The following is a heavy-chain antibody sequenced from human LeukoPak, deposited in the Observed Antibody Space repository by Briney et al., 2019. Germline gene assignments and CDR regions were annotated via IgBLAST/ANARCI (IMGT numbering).Heavy chain of an antibody. CDR1: GFTFSSYG. J-gene: IGHJ4*02. V-gene: IGHV3-33*01. CDR3: ARGPDYDSSGYYSPTDY. D-gene: IGHD3-22*01. Sequence: PGGSLRLSCAASGFTFSSYGMHWVRQAPGKGLEWVAVIWYDGSNKYYADSVKGRFTISRDNSKNTLYLQMNSLRAEDTAVYYGARGPDYDSSGYYSPTDYWGQGTLVTVSS. CDR2: IWYDGSNK.